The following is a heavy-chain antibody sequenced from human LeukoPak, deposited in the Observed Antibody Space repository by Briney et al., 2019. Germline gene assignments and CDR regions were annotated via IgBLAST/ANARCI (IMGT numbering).Heavy chain of an antibody. CDR2: ISGSGDST. V-gene: IGHV3-23*01. J-gene: IGHJ3*02. Sequence: GGSLRLSCAASGFTFSSYAMSWVRQAPGKGLEWVSAISGSGDSTYYADSVKGRFTISRDDSENTLYLQMNRLRADDAAVYHCAREHSLVAIHDAFDIWGQGTMVTVSS. CDR1: GFTFSSYA. D-gene: IGHD5-12*01. CDR3: AREHSLVAIHDAFDI.